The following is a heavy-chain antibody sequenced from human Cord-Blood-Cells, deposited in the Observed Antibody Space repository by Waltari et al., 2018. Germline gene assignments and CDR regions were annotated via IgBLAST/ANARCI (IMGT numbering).Heavy chain of an antibody. Sequence: QLQLQESGPGLVKPSETLSLTCTVSGGSISSSSYYWGWIRQPPGKVLEWIGSIYYSGSTYYNPSLRSRVTISVDTSKNQFSLKLSSVTAADTAVYYCARHDWGSGALNWFDPWGQGTLVTVSS. CDR3: ARHDWGSGALNWFDP. CDR2: IYYSGST. CDR1: GGSISSSSYY. V-gene: IGHV4-39*01. D-gene: IGHD7-27*01. J-gene: IGHJ5*02.